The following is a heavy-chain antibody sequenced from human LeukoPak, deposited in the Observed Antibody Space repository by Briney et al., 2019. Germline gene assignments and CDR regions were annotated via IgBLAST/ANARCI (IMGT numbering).Heavy chain of an antibody. CDR2: ISGSGGST. CDR3: AKRQYQLPYFDY. Sequence: AGGSLRLSCAASGSTFSSYAMSWVRQAPGKGLEWVSAISGSGGSTYYADSVKGRFTISRDNSKNTLYLQMNSLRAGDTAVYYCAKRQYQLPYFDYWGQGTLVTVSS. J-gene: IGHJ4*02. CDR1: GSTFSSYA. D-gene: IGHD2-2*01. V-gene: IGHV3-23*01.